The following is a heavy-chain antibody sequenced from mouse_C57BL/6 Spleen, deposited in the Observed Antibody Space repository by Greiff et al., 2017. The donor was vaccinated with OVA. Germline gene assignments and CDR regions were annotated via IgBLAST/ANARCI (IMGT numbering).Heavy chain of an antibody. CDR1: GYTFTSYW. Sequence: VQLKESGTVLARPGASVKMSCKTSGYTFTSYWMHWVKQRPGQGLEWIGAIYPGNSDTSYNQKFKGKAKLTAVTSASTAYMELSSLTNEDSAVYYCTRVYGSSYPYWYFDVWGTGTTVTVSS. CDR2: IYPGNSDT. CDR3: TRVYGSSYPYWYFDV. V-gene: IGHV1-5*01. D-gene: IGHD1-1*01. J-gene: IGHJ1*03.